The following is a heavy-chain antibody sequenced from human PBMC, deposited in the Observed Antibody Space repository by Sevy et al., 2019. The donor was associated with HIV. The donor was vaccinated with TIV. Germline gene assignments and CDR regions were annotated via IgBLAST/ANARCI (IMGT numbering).Heavy chain of an antibody. CDR1: GFTLSSYA. Sequence: GGSLRLSCAASGFTLSSYAMHRVRQAPGKGLEWVALISYDGSNKYYADSVKGRFTISRDNSKNTLYLQMNSLRAEDTALYYCARDPSDYNNYGYYFDYWGQGTQVTVSS. CDR3: ARDPSDYNNYGYYFDY. CDR2: ISYDGSNK. D-gene: IGHD4-4*01. V-gene: IGHV3-30-3*01. J-gene: IGHJ4*02.